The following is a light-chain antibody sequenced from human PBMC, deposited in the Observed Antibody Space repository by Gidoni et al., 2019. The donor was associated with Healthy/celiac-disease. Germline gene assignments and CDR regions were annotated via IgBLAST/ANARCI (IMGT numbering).Light chain of an antibody. Sequence: IQITPAPSTLSASVGDRVTITCRASQSISSWLAWYQQKPGKAPKLLIYKASSLESGVPSRFSGSGSGTEFTLTISSLQPDDFATYYCQQYNSYLYSFGQGTKLEIK. J-gene: IGKJ2*03. CDR1: QSISSW. V-gene: IGKV1-5*03. CDR2: KAS. CDR3: QQYNSYLYS.